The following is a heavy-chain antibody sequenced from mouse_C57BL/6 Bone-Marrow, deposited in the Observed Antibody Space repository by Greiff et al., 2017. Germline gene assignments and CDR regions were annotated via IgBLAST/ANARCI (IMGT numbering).Heavy chain of an antibody. J-gene: IGHJ4*01. V-gene: IGHV5-6*01. CDR3: ARQGNYAMDY. CDR1: GFTFSSYG. Sequence: EVKLQESGGDLVKPGASLKLSCAASGFTFSSYGMSWVRQTPDKRLEWVATISSGDSYTYYPDSGKGRFTISRDKANNTLYLQMSSLKSEDTAMYYCARQGNYAMDYWGQGTAVTVSS. CDR2: ISSGDSYT.